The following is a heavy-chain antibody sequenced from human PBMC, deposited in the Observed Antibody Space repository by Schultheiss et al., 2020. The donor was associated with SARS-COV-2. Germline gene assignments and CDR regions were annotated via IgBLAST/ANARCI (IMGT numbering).Heavy chain of an antibody. CDR1: GFTFSSYS. CDR2: ISSSSSYI. D-gene: IGHD1-20*01. V-gene: IGHV3-21*04. J-gene: IGHJ6*04. CDR3: ARANPITGTTAYYYGMDV. Sequence: GGSLRLSCAASGFTFSSYSMNWVRQAPGKGLEWVSSISSSSSYIYYADSVKGRFTISRDNAKNSLYLQMNSLRAEDTAVYYCARANPITGTTAYYYGMDVWGKGTTVTVSS.